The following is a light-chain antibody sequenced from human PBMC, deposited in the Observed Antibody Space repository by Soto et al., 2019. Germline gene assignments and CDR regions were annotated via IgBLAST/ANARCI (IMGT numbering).Light chain of an antibody. J-gene: IGKJ1*01. CDR2: GAS. Sequence: EIVLTQSPGTLSLSPGERATLSCRASQSVSSSYLAWYQQKPGQAPRPLIYGASSRATGIPDRFSGSGSGTDFTLTISRLEPEDFAVYYCQQYGGSPWTFGQGTKV. CDR3: QQYGGSPWT. V-gene: IGKV3-20*01. CDR1: QSVSSSY.